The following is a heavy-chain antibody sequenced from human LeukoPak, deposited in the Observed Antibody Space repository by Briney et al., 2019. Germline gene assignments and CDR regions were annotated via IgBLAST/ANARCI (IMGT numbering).Heavy chain of an antibody. Sequence: GGSLRLSCTASGFTFSGAWMTWVRQAPGKGLEWVAVISYDGSNKYYADSVKGRFTISRDNSKNTLYLQMNSLRAEDTAVYYCAKDGHSSGFDYWGQGTLVTVSS. CDR3: AKDGHSSGFDY. CDR2: ISYDGSNK. D-gene: IGHD6-19*01. CDR1: GFTFSGAW. J-gene: IGHJ4*02. V-gene: IGHV3-30*18.